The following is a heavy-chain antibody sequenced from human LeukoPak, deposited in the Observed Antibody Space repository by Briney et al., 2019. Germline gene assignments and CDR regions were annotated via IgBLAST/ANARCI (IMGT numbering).Heavy chain of an antibody. V-gene: IGHV4-4*03. CDR3: ARIRTDIVLMVYAIFDP. Sequence: PPETLSLTCAVSGGSISNSNWWSWVRQPPGKGLEWIGEIYHSGSTNYNPSLKSRVTISVDKSKNQFSLKLSSVTAADTAVYYCARIRTDIVLMVYAIFDPWGQGTLVTVSS. CDR1: GGSISNSNW. CDR2: IYHSGST. J-gene: IGHJ5*02. D-gene: IGHD2-8*01.